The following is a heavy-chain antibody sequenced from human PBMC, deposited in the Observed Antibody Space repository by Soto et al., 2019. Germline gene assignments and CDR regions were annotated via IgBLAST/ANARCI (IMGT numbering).Heavy chain of an antibody. D-gene: IGHD1-26*01. Sequence: QVQLQQSGAGLLKPSETLSLTCDVYGGSFSGYIWTWIRQTPGKGLQWIGQINHSGSANYNPPLNGRVTISVNTSSCQCALELSSVTAADTAVYYCARGLISGSHYSGGWYYFDAWGQGTQVTVSS. V-gene: IGHV4-34*01. J-gene: IGHJ4*02. CDR1: GGSFSGYI. CDR2: INHSGSA. CDR3: ARGLISGSHYSGGWYYFDA.